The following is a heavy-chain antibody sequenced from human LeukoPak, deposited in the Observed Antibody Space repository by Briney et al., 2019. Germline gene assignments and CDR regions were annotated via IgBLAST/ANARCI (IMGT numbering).Heavy chain of an antibody. CDR2: INPNSGGT. D-gene: IGHD3-16*01. V-gene: IGHV1-2*02. Sequence: ASVKVSCKASGYTFTGSYMHWVRQAPGQGLEWMGWINPNSGGTNYAQKFQGRVTMTRDTSISTAYMELSRLRSDDTAVYYCARDSDLGGPSPAGYWGQGTLVTVSS. J-gene: IGHJ4*02. CDR3: ARDSDLGGPSPAGY. CDR1: GYTFTGSY.